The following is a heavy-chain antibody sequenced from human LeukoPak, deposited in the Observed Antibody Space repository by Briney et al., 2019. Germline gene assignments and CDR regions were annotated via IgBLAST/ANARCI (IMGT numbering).Heavy chain of an antibody. J-gene: IGHJ3*02. V-gene: IGHV5-51*01. CDR3: ARHVDYGGNSGMNAFDI. CDR2: IYPGDSDT. Sequence: GESLKISCKGSGYSFTSYWIGWVRQMPGKGLEWMGIIYPGDSDTRYSPSFQGQVTISADKSISTAYLQLSSLKASDTDMYYCARHVDYGGNSGMNAFDIWGQGTMVTVSS. CDR1: GYSFTSYW. D-gene: IGHD4-23*01.